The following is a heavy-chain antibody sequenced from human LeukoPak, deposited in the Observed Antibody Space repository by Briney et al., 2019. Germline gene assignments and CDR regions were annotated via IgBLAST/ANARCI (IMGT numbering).Heavy chain of an antibody. J-gene: IGHJ5*02. CDR1: GVSFNAYY. D-gene: IGHD2-8*02. CDR2: VSPGGYI. CDR3: ARIRCGHTGDICYNH. Sequence: SETLSLTCTVSGVSFNAYYWSWIRQSPGKGLEWIGEVSPGGYIKYNPSLRSRVTISLDRSENQLSLKLRSVTAADTAMYYCARIRCGHTGDICYNHWARGTLVTVSS. V-gene: IGHV4-34*01.